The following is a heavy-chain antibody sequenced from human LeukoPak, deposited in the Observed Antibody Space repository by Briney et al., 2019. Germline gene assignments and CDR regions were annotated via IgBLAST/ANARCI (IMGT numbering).Heavy chain of an antibody. D-gene: IGHD3-3*01. CDR1: GFTFSSYA. Sequence: PGGPLRLSCAASGFTFSSYAMSWVRQAPGKGLEWVSAISGSGGSTYYADSVKGRFTISRDNSKNTLYLQMDSLRAEDTAVYYCAKELEWLSYYFDYWGQGTLVTVSS. CDR2: ISGSGGST. V-gene: IGHV3-23*01. CDR3: AKELEWLSYYFDY. J-gene: IGHJ4*02.